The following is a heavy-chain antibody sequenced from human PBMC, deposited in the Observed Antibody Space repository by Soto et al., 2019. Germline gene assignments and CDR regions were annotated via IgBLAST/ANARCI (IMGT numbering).Heavy chain of an antibody. CDR3: ARGYYDSSGYYGMDV. V-gene: IGHV4-30-2*01. J-gene: IGHJ6*04. D-gene: IGHD3-22*01. CDR1: GGSISSGGYS. Sequence: TLSLTCAVSGGSISSGGYSWSWIRQPPGKGLEWIGNIYYSGSTYYNPSLKSRVTISVDRSKNQFYLKLSSVTAADTAVYYCARGYYDSSGYYGMDVWGKGTTVTVSS. CDR2: IYYSGST.